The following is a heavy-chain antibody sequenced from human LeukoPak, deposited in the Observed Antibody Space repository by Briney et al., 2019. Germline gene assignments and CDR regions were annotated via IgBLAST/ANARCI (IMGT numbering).Heavy chain of an antibody. Sequence: ESLKISCKGFGYRFFSYWIGWVRQIPGKGLEWMGIIFPGDSDTRYSPSFQGQVTISADKSISTAYLQWSSLKASDTAMYYCARLLMITFGGVIVRKSYSFDFWGQGTLVTVSS. V-gene: IGHV5-51*01. CDR1: GYRFFSYW. CDR3: ARLLMITFGGVIVRKSYSFDF. CDR2: IFPGDSDT. D-gene: IGHD3-16*02. J-gene: IGHJ4*02.